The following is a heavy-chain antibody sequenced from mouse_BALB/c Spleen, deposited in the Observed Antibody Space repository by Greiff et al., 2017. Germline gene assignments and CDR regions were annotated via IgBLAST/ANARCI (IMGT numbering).Heavy chain of an antibody. J-gene: IGHJ4*01. V-gene: IGHV14-4*02. CDR2: IDPENGDT. D-gene: IGHD1-1*01. Sequence: EVQLQQSGAELVRSGASVKLSCTASGFNIKDYYMHWVKQRPEQGLEWIGWIDPENGDTEYAPKFQGKATMTADTSSNTAYLQLSSLTSEDTAVYYCKAPITGGYWGQGTSVTVSS. CDR3: KAPITGGY. CDR1: GFNIKDYY.